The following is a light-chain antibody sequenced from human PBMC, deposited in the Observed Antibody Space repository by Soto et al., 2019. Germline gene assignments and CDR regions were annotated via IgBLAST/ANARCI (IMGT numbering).Light chain of an antibody. CDR1: QSVSSSY. V-gene: IGKV3-20*01. J-gene: IGKJ4*01. CDR3: QQYQSLT. CDR2: GAS. Sequence: IFLTQSPAILALSPWDIATLSCRASQSVSSSYLAWYQHKPGQAPRLLIHGASSRVTGIPDRFSGSGSGTDFTLTITRLEPEDFAVYYCQQYQSLTFGGGTKVDI.